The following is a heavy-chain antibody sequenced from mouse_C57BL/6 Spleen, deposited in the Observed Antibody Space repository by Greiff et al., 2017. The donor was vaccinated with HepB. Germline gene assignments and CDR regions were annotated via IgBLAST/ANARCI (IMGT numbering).Heavy chain of an antibody. J-gene: IGHJ3*01. Sequence: VQLKESGPELVKPGASVKIPCKASGYTFTDYNMDWVKQSHGKSLEWIGDINPNNGGTIYNQKFKGKATLTVDKSSSTAYMELRSLTSEDTAVYYCASGGYYYPFAYWGQGTLVTVSA. CDR1: GYTFTDYN. CDR3: ASGGYYYPFAY. V-gene: IGHV1-18*01. CDR2: INPNNGGT. D-gene: IGHD2-3*01.